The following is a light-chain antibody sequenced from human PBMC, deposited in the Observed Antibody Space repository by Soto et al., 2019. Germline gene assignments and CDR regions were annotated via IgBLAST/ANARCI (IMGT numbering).Light chain of an antibody. CDR1: QSVSSY. V-gene: IGKV3-20*01. CDR3: QQYDNSPQT. CDR2: DAS. Sequence: EIVVTQSPASRSLSPVERATLSCMSSQSVSSYLAWYQQKPGQDPRILIYDASSRATSIPDRCSGSRSGTDYTLPISRLEPDDFAVYYCQQYDNSPQTFGQGTKVDIK. J-gene: IGKJ1*01.